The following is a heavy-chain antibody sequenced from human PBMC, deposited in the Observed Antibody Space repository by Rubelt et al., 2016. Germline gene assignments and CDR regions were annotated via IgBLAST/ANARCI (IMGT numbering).Heavy chain of an antibody. Sequence: QVQLQQWGAGLLKPSETLSLTCAVYGGSFSCYYWSWIRQPPGKGLEWIGEINHSGSTNYTPSLKRRVTISVDTSKTQFSLKLSSVTAADTAVYYCARGRRGSSSWLGRDYYGMDVWGQGTTVTVSS. V-gene: IGHV4-34*01. CDR2: INHSGST. CDR3: ARGRRGSSSWLGRDYYGMDV. D-gene: IGHD6-13*01. J-gene: IGHJ6*02. CDR1: GGSFSCYY.